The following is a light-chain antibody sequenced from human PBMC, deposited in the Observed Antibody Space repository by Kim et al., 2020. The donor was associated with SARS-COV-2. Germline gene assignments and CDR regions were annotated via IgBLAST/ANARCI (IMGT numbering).Light chain of an antibody. Sequence: DIQLTQSPSSVSASVGDRVTITCRASQGISGWLAWYQQKPGKVPKLLIYAASSLQSGVPSRFSGSGSGTDFTLTINNLQPEDFATYYCQQASSFPRTFGQGTKVDIK. CDR2: AAS. J-gene: IGKJ1*01. CDR1: QGISGW. V-gene: IGKV1-12*01. CDR3: QQASSFPRT.